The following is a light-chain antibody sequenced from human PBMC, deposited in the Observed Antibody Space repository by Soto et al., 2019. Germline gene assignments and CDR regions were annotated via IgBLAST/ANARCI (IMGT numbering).Light chain of an antibody. CDR2: GTF. Sequence: IQLTQSPSSLSASVGDRVSITCRASQDIKTYLAWYQQKQGKAPKLLISGTFTLQSGVPSRFNGIGSGTDFTITISRLQPEDFATYYCQHLNNYPPFTFGPGTKVDLE. V-gene: IGKV1-9*01. J-gene: IGKJ3*01. CDR3: QHLNNYPPFT. CDR1: QDIKTY.